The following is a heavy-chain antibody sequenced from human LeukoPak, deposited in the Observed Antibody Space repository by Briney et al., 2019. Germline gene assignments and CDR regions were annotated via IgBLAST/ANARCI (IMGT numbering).Heavy chain of an antibody. J-gene: IGHJ4*02. V-gene: IGHV1-69*13. CDR1: GGTFSSYA. D-gene: IGHD2-15*01. CDR2: IIPIFGTA. CDR3: ARSLRYCSGGSCYWLYYFDY. Sequence: SVKVSCKASGGTFSSYAISWVRQAPGQGLEWMGGIIPIFGTANYAQKFQGRVTITADESTSTAYMELSSLRSEDTAVYYCARSLRYCSGGSCYWLYYFDYWGQGTLVTVSS.